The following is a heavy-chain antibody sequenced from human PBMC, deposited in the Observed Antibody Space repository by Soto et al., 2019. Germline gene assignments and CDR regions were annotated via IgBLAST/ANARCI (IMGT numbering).Heavy chain of an antibody. CDR1: GFTVSSNY. Sequence: GGSLRLSCAASGFTVSSNYMSWVRQAPGKGLEWVSVIYSGGSTYYADSVKGRFTISRDNSKNTLYLQMNSLRAEDTAVYYCASSMTTVTKDAFDIWGQGTMVTVSS. CDR2: IYSGGST. J-gene: IGHJ3*02. D-gene: IGHD4-17*01. CDR3: ASSMTTVTKDAFDI. V-gene: IGHV3-66*01.